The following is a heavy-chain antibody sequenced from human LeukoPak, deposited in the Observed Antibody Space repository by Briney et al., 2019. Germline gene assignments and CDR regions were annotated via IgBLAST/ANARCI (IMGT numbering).Heavy chain of an antibody. CDR2: ISGSGGST. J-gene: IGHJ6*02. Sequence: GGSLRLSCAASGFTFSSYAMSWVRQAPGKGLEWVSAISGSGGSTYYADSVKGRFTISRDNSKNTLYLQMNSLRAEDTAVYYCAKDLLRGYSYYGMDVWGQGTTVTVSS. CDR3: AKDLLRGYSYYGMDV. V-gene: IGHV3-23*01. D-gene: IGHD5-18*01. CDR1: GFTFSSYA.